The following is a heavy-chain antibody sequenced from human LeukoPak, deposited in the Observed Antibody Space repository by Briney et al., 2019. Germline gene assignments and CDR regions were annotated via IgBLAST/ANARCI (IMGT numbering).Heavy chain of an antibody. CDR2: IYYSGST. CDR1: GGSISSTTYY. J-gene: IGHJ5*02. V-gene: IGHV4-39*07. Sequence: SETLSLTCTVSGGSISSTTYYWGCIRQPPGKGLECIGNIYYSGSTYYNPSLKSRVTMSVDTSKNQFSLKVSSVTAADSAVYYCARDIGLFPHVSFDPWGQGTLVTVSS. D-gene: IGHD2-21*01. CDR3: ARDIGLFPHVSFDP.